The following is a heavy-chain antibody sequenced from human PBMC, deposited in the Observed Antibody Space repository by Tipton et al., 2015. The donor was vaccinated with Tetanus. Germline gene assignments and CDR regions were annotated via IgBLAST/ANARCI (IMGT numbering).Heavy chain of an antibody. CDR3: ARRQYYYDSSGYYPHDAFDI. CDR2: IIPIFGTA. J-gene: IGHJ3*02. Sequence: QLVQSRAEVKKPGSSVKVSCKASGGTFSSYAISWVRQAPGQGLEWMGGIIPIFGTANYAQKFQGRVTITADESTSTAYMELSSLRSEDTAVYYCARRQYYYDSSGYYPHDAFDIWGQGTMVTVSS. D-gene: IGHD3-22*01. CDR1: GGTFSSYA. V-gene: IGHV1-69*01.